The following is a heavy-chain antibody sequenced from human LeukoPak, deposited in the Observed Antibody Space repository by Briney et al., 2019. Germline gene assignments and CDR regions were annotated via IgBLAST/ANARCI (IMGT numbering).Heavy chain of an antibody. CDR1: GFTFRSHA. D-gene: IGHD5-12*01. CDR2: ISGSGGST. J-gene: IGHJ3*02. Sequence: GGSLRLSCAGSGFTFRSHAMSWVRQAPGKGLEWVSAISGSGGSTYYADSVKGRFTISRDNSKNTLYLQMNSLRAEDTAVYYCAKDRRRLRPSYDAFDIWGQGTMVTVSS. CDR3: AKDRRRLRPSYDAFDI. V-gene: IGHV3-23*01.